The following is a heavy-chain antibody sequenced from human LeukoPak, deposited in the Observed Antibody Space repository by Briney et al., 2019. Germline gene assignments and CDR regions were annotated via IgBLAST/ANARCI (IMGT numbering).Heavy chain of an antibody. J-gene: IGHJ6*03. CDR3: ASPYNWNYALGGYYYYYYMDV. CDR2: ICSSGGST. Sequence: PGGSLRPSCAASGFTFSSYAMSWVRQAPGKGLEWVSAICSSGGSTYYADSVKGRFTISRDNSKNTLYLQMNSLRAEDTAVYYCASPYNWNYALGGYYYYYYMDVWGKGTTVTVSS. CDR1: GFTFSSYA. V-gene: IGHV3-23*01. D-gene: IGHD1-7*01.